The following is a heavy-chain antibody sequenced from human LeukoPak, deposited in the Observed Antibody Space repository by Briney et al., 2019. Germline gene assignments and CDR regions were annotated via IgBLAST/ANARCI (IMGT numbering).Heavy chain of an antibody. CDR1: GGSFSGYL. CDR2: VNYRGSP. D-gene: IGHD6-13*01. Sequence: SETLSLTCDVPGGSFSGYLWSWIRQSPGKGLEWIGEVNYRGSPNYNPSLESRVTISADTSKNQISLKLSSVTAADTAVYFCARRPQSSSWSFDPWGQGTLVTVSS. CDR3: ARRPQSSSWSFDP. J-gene: IGHJ5*02. V-gene: IGHV4-34*01.